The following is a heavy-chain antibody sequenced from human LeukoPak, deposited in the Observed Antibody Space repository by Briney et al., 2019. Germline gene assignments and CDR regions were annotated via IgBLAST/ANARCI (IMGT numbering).Heavy chain of an antibody. CDR1: GFTFSRYW. J-gene: IGHJ6*03. V-gene: IGHV3-7*01. CDR3: ASALYYYGDYDYYYYYYMDV. CDR2: IKPDGSEK. D-gene: IGHD4-17*01. Sequence: GGSLRLSCAASGFTFSRYWMSWVRQAPGKGLEWVANIKPDGSEKYYVDSVEGRFTISRDNARNSLYLQMNSLRAEDTAVYYCASALYYYGDYDYYYYYYMDVWGKGTTVTVSS.